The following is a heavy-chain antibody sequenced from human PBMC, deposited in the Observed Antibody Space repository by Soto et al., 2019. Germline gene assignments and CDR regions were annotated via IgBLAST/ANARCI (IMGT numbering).Heavy chain of an antibody. V-gene: IGHV1-2*04. CDR3: ARSQSGYSSDWQTTFDY. CDR1: GYTFTGYY. D-gene: IGHD6-19*01. CDR2: INPNSGGR. Sequence: QVQLVQSGAEVKKPGASVKVSCKASGYTFTGYYIHWVRQAPGQGLEWMGWINPNSGGRNSAQQFQDWVTMNTDPSISTAHMELSRLTSDDTAVYYCARSQSGYSSDWQTTFDYWGQGTLVTVSS. J-gene: IGHJ4*02.